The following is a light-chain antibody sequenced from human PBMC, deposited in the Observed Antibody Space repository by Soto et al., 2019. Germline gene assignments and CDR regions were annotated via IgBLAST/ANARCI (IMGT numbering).Light chain of an antibody. CDR2: GSS. CDR1: QSVSSSY. Sequence: EIVLTQSPATLSLSAGERATLSCRASQSVSSSYLSWYQQKPGQAPRLLIYGSSSSATGIPDRFSGSGSGTGFTLTISRLEPEHYAVDYCQQYGSSPLYTFGQGTKLEIK. V-gene: IGKV3-20*01. J-gene: IGKJ2*01. CDR3: QQYGSSPLYT.